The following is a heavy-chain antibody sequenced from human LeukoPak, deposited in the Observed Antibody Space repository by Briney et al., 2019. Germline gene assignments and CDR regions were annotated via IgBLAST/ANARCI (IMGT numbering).Heavy chain of an antibody. CDR3: ARAWGQLWLMST. D-gene: IGHD5-18*01. Sequence: ASVKVSCKASGGTFSSYAISWVRQAPGQGLEWMGGTIPIFGTANYAQKFQGRVTITTHESTSTAYMELSSLRSEDTAVYYCARAWGQLWLMSTWGQGTLVTVSS. CDR1: GGTFSSYA. J-gene: IGHJ5*02. CDR2: TIPIFGTA. V-gene: IGHV1-69*05.